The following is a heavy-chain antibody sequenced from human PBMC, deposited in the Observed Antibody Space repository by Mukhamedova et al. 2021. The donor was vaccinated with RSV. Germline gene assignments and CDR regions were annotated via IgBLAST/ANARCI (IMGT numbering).Heavy chain of an antibody. J-gene: IGHJ4*02. D-gene: IGHD2/OR15-2a*01. CDR3: ARVESTTWYWLYFHY. V-gene: IGHV4-38-2*02. CDR2: IYQSGST. Sequence: GSIYQSGSTYYNAPLKSRVTISVDTSKNQFSLKLSSVTAADTAVYYCARVESTTWYWLYFHYWGQGTLVTVSS.